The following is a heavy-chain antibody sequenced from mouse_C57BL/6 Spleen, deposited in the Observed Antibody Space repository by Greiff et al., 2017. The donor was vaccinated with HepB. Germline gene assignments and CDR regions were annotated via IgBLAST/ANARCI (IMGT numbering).Heavy chain of an antibody. J-gene: IGHJ4*01. CDR2: IYPRDGST. CDR3: ARGFGLLRYYYAMDY. Sequence: QVQLKESDAELVKPGASVKISCKVSGYTFTDHTIHWMKQRPEQGLEWIGYIYPRDGSTKYNEKFKGKATLTADKSSSTAYMQLNSLTSEDSAVYFCARGFGLLRYYYAMDYWGQGTSVTVSS. CDR1: GYTFTDHT. D-gene: IGHD1-1*01. V-gene: IGHV1-78*01.